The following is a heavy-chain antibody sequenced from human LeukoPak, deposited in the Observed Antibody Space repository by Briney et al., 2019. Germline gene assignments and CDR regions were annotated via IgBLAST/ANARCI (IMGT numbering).Heavy chain of an antibody. J-gene: IGHJ4*02. CDR3: AREYGGNVRHFDY. Sequence: ASVTVSCKASGYTFTGYYMHWVRQAPGQGLEWMGWINPNSGGTNYAQKFQGWVTMTRDTSISTAYMELSRLRSDDTAVYYCAREYGGNVRHFDYWGQGTLVTVSS. D-gene: IGHD4-23*01. CDR2: INPNSGGT. CDR1: GYTFTGYY. V-gene: IGHV1-2*04.